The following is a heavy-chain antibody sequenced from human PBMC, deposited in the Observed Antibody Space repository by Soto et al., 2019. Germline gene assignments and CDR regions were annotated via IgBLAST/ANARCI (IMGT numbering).Heavy chain of an antibody. CDR2: IWYDGSHK. CDR1: GFSFSDYA. J-gene: IGHJ4*02. CDR3: AREKKEASTDY. Sequence: QVQLVESGGGVVQPGRSLRLSCAASGFSFSDYAMHWVRQAPGKGLDWVAVIWYDGSHKYYADSVEGRFTISRDNSRNTLYLEMESLRVEDTAMYYCAREKKEASTDYWGQGTLVTVSS. V-gene: IGHV3-33*01.